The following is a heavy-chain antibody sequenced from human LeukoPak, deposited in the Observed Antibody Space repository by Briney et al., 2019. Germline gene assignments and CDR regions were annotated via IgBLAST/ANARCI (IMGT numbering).Heavy chain of an antibody. J-gene: IGHJ4*02. CDR1: GGSISSFY. V-gene: IGHV4-59*01. Sequence: SETLSLTCTVSGGSISSFYWSWIRQPPGKGLEWLGYVYNSGSTHYNPSLKGRVTISADTSKNQFSLNLTSVTAADTAVYYCARSGGTWSYNYWGQGTLVTVSS. D-gene: IGHD1-26*01. CDR3: ARSGGTWSYNY. CDR2: VYNSGST.